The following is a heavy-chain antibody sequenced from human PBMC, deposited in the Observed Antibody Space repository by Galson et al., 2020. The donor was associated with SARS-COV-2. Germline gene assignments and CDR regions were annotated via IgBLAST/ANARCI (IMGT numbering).Heavy chain of an antibody. CDR3: ARRRVWWSLGSGAPLGY. J-gene: IGHJ4*02. D-gene: IGHD3-16*01. Sequence: ASETPSLTCTVSGGSISSGGYYWRWIRQHPGKGMEWIGYIYHSGSTYYNPSLKSRVTISVDTSKNQFSLKLRSVTAADTAVYYCARRRVWWSLGSGAPLGYLGQGTLVAVSS. V-gene: IGHV4-31*03. CDR1: GGSISSGGYY. CDR2: IYHSGST.